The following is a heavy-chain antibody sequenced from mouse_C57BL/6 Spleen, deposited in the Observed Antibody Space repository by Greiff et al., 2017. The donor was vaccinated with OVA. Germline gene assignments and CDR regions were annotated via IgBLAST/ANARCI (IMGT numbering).Heavy chain of an antibody. CDR2: IYPSDSET. Sequence: QVQLQQPGAELVRPGSSVKLSCKASGYTFTSYWMDWVKQRPGQGLEWIGNIYPSDSETHYNQKFKDKATLPVDNTSSTAYMQLSSLTSEDSSVYYCASYYSNPFDYWGQGTTLTVSS. CDR1: GYTFTSYW. D-gene: IGHD2-5*01. J-gene: IGHJ2*01. V-gene: IGHV1-61*01. CDR3: ASYYSNPFDY.